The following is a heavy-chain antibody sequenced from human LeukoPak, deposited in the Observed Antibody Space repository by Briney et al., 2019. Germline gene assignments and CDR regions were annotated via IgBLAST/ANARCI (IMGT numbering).Heavy chain of an antibody. J-gene: IGHJ6*03. CDR3: ARLVAYYYYMDV. Sequence: PSETLSLTCTVSGYSISSGYYWGWIRQPPGKGLEWIGNVYHSGSTYYNPSLKSRVTISVDTSKNQFSLKLTSVTAADTAVYYCARLVAYYYYMDVWGKGTTVTVSS. CDR2: VYHSGST. D-gene: IGHD2-2*01. V-gene: IGHV4-38-2*02. CDR1: GYSISSGYY.